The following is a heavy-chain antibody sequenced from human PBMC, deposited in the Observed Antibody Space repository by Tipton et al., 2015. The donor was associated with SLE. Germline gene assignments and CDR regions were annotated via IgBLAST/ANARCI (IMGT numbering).Heavy chain of an antibody. V-gene: IGHV4-34*01. D-gene: IGHD3-10*01. J-gene: IGHJ2*01. CDR1: GGSFSGYC. CDR2: INHSGST. Sequence: GLVKPSETLSLTCAVYGGSFSGYCWTWIRQPPGKGLEWIGEINHSGSTNYNPSLKSRVTISVDTSRNQFSLKLSSVTAADTAVYYCASGGILWYFDLWGQGTLVTVSS. CDR3: ASGGILWYFDL.